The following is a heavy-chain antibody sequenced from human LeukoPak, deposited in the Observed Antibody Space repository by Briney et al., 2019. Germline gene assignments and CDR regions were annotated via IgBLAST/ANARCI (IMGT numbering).Heavy chain of an antibody. D-gene: IGHD3-3*01. J-gene: IGHJ5*02. CDR3: ARGLYDFWSGYPNWFDP. CDR2: INHSGST. V-gene: IGHV4-30-2*01. Sequence: PSQTLSLTCTVSGGSISSGGYYWSWIRQPPGKGLEWIGEINHSGSTNYNPSLKSRVTISVDTSKNQFSLKLSSVTAADTAVYYCARGLYDFWSGYPNWFDPWGQGTLVTVSS. CDR1: GGSISSGGYY.